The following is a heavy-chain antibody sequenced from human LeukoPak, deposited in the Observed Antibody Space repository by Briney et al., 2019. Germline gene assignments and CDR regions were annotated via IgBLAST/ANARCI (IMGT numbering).Heavy chain of an antibody. CDR2: IYYTGST. Sequence: SETLSLTCTVSGGSVSSGSYYWSWIRQPPGKGLEWIGHIYYTGSTGYSPSLKSRATISVDTSKNQFSLKLSSVTAADTAVYYCARLLVGATWGADYWGQGTLVTVTS. J-gene: IGHJ4*02. V-gene: IGHV4-61*01. D-gene: IGHD1-26*01. CDR3: ARLLVGATWGADY. CDR1: GGSVSSGSYY.